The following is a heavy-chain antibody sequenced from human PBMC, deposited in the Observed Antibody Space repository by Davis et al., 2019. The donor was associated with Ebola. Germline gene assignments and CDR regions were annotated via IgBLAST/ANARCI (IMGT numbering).Heavy chain of an antibody. Sequence: SETLSLTCAVYGGSFSGYYWSWIRQPPGKGLEWIGYVYSTGGTEYNPSLKSRVMMSVDTSKNQFSLKLSSVTAADTAVYYCARGNYGDYIVLYYYNMDVWGQGTTVTVSS. J-gene: IGHJ6*02. CDR3: ARGNYGDYIVLYYYNMDV. CDR1: GGSFSGYY. D-gene: IGHD4-17*01. CDR2: VYSTGGT. V-gene: IGHV4-59*08.